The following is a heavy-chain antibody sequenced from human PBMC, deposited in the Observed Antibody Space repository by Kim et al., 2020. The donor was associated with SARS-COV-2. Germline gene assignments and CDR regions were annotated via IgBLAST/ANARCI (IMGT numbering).Heavy chain of an antibody. CDR1: GYSFTSYW. D-gene: IGHD6-13*01. CDR3: ARYPGIAAAGTPYYFDY. Sequence: GESLKISCKGSGYSFTSYWIGWVRQMPGKGLEWMGIIYPGDSDTRYSPSFQGQVTISADKSISTAYLQWSSVKASDTAMYYCARYPGIAAAGTPYYFDYWGQGTLVTVSS. CDR2: IYPGDSDT. J-gene: IGHJ4*02. V-gene: IGHV5-51*01.